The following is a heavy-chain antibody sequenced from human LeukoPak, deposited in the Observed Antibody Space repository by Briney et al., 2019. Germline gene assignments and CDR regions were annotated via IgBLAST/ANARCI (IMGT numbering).Heavy chain of an antibody. J-gene: IGHJ6*02. V-gene: IGHV4-4*07. D-gene: IGHD2-2*02. Sequence: SETLSLTCTVSGGSISSYYWSWIRQPAGKGLEWIGRIHTSGSTNYNPSLKSRVTMTTDTSTSTAYMELRSLRSDDTAVYYCARESDQPVPAAIDGMDVWGQGTTVTVSS. CDR3: ARESDQPVPAAIDGMDV. CDR2: IHTSGST. CDR1: GGSISSYY.